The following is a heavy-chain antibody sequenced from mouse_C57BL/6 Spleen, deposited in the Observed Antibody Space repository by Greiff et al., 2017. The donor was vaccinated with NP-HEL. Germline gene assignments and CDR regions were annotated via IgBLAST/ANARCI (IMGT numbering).Heavy chain of an antibody. CDR2: ISSGSSTI. Sequence: EVQGVESGGGLVKPGGSLKLSCAASGFTFSDYGMHWVRQAPEKGLEWVAYISSGSSTIYYADTVKGRFTISRDNAKNTLFLQMTSLRSEDTAMYYCATKDPYYYGSSPFAYWGQGTLVTVSA. V-gene: IGHV5-17*01. J-gene: IGHJ3*01. D-gene: IGHD1-1*01. CDR1: GFTFSDYG. CDR3: ATKDPYYYGSSPFAY.